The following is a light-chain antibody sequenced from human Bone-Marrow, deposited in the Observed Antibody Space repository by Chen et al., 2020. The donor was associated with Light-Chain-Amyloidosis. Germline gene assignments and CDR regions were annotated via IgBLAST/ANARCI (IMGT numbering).Light chain of an antibody. CDR2: LGF. J-gene: IGKJ4*01. CDR1: QSLLNSNGYNY. Sequence: DIVMTQSPLSLPVTPVESASISCRSSQSLLNSNGYNYLDWYLQKPGQSPQLLIYLGFKRASGVPDRFSGSGSGTDFTLKISRVEAEDVGVYYCMQALSNTCGGGTKVEIK. CDR3: MQALSNT. V-gene: IGKV2-28*01.